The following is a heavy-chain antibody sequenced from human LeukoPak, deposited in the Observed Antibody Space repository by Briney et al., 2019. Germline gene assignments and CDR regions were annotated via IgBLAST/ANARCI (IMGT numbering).Heavy chain of an antibody. Sequence: GGSLRLSCAASGFTFSSYWMSWVRQAPGKGLEWVANIKQDGSEKYYVDSVKGRFTISRDNAKNSLYLQMNSLRAEDTAVYYCARSGEKGYYGSGSQYYYYMDVWGKGTTVTVSS. CDR1: GFTFSSYW. CDR2: IKQDGSEK. CDR3: ARSGEKGYYGSGSQYYYYMDV. D-gene: IGHD3-10*01. V-gene: IGHV3-7*03. J-gene: IGHJ6*03.